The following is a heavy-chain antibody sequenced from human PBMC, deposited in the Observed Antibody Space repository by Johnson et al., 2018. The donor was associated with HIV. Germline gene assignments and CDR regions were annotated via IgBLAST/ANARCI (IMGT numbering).Heavy chain of an antibody. V-gene: IGHV3-74*02. Sequence: VQLVESGGGLVKPGGSLRLSCAASGFTFSNAWMSWVRQAPGRGLEWVSRMNGDGKSTTYADSVKGRFTISRDNAKNSLYLQMNSLRAEDTALYYCARGWVGATLRAFDIWGQGTMVTVSS. CDR1: GFTFSNAW. CDR2: MNGDGKST. CDR3: ARGWVGATLRAFDI. J-gene: IGHJ3*02. D-gene: IGHD1-26*01.